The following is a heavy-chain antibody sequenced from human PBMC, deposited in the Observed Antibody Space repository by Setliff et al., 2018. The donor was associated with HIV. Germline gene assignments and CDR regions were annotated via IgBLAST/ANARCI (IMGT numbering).Heavy chain of an antibody. CDR3: ATSLITVPPDAFDI. V-gene: IGHV4-39*07. D-gene: IGHD4-4*01. J-gene: IGHJ3*02. CDR1: GDSISSTSYL. CDR2: VYYSGSS. Sequence: PSETLSLTCTVSGDSISSTSYLWGWIRQSPGKGLAWIDSVYYSGSSYYNPSLKSRVTISVDTSKNQFSLKLSSVTAADTAVYYCATSLITVPPDAFDIWGQGTMVTVSS.